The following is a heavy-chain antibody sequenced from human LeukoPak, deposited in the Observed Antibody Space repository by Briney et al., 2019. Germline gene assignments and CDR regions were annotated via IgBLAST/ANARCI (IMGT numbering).Heavy chain of an antibody. CDR1: GFTVSSNY. CDR2: IYSGGST. D-gene: IGHD3-10*01. Sequence: GGSLRLSCAAPGFTVSSNYMSWVRQAPGKGLEWVSVIYSGGSTYYADSVKGRFTISRDNSKNTLYLQMNSLRAEDTAVYYCARDHYYGSGSYGDYWGQGTLVTVSS. V-gene: IGHV3-66*01. CDR3: ARDHYYGSGSYGDY. J-gene: IGHJ4*02.